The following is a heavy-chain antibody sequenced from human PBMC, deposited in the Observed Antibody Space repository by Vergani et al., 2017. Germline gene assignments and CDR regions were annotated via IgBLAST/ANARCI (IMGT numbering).Heavy chain of an antibody. D-gene: IGHD3-22*01. Sequence: EVQLVESGGGLVQPGGSLRLSCVTSASSFSNFDMHWVRQAAGKGLEWVSSFHGGGDSHYSDSVKGRFTISRDNAKNSLYLQMNSLRAEDTAIYFCVNGYYYDQSGLASFDYWGQGTLVTVSS. V-gene: IGHV3-13*01. CDR3: VNGYYYDQSGLASFDY. J-gene: IGHJ4*02. CDR1: ASSFSNFD. CDR2: FHGGGDS.